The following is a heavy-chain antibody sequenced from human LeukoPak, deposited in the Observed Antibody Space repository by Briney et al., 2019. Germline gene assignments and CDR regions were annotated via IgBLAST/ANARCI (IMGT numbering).Heavy chain of an antibody. CDR3: ARGRWSSSGWYYFDY. Sequence: ASVTASCKASGDTFTEYAMHWVRQAPGQRLEWMGWINAGNGATKYSQKFQGRFTITRDTSASTAYMALSSLTSEDTTIYYCARGRWSSSGWYYFDYWGQGTQVTVSS. D-gene: IGHD6-19*01. J-gene: IGHJ4*02. CDR1: GDTFTEYA. CDR2: INAGNGAT. V-gene: IGHV1-3*01.